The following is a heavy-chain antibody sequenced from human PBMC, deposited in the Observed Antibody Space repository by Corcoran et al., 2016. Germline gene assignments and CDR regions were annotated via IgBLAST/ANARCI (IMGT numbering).Heavy chain of an antibody. CDR3: ARGSVATIMSY. D-gene: IGHD5-12*01. J-gene: IGHJ4*02. V-gene: IGHV4-34*01. Sequence: QVQLQQWGAGLLRPSETLSLTCAVYGGSFSTYFWSWIRQPPGKGLEWIGEINHSGSTKYNPSLKSRVTISVDTSKNQFSLNLRSVTAADTAVYYCARGSVATIMSYWGQGTLVTVSS. CDR1: GGSFSTYF. CDR2: INHSGST.